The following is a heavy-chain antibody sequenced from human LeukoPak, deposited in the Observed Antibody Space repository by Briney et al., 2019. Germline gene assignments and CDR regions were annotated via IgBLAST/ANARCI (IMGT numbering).Heavy chain of an antibody. D-gene: IGHD6-13*01. Sequence: GGSLRLSCAASGFTFSSYSMNWLRQAPGKGLEWVSSISSSSSYIYYADSVKGRFTISRDNAKNSLYLQMNSLRAEDTAVYYCARHWRSHSSNWFDYWGQGTLVTVSS. CDR1: GFTFSSYS. V-gene: IGHV3-21*01. J-gene: IGHJ4*02. CDR2: ISSSSSYI. CDR3: ARHWRSHSSNWFDY.